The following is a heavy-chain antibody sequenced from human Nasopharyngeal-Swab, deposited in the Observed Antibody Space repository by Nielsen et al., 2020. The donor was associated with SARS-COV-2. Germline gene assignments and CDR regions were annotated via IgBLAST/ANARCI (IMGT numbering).Heavy chain of an antibody. D-gene: IGHD3-22*01. CDR2: ISSSGSTI. J-gene: IGHJ4*02. Sequence: SCAASGFTFSDYYMSWIRQAPGKGLEWVSYISSSGSTIYYADSVKGRFTISRDNAKNSLYLQMNSLRAEDTAVYYCARDQTYYYDSSGYYQDYWGQGTLVTVSS. CDR1: GFTFSDYY. CDR3: ARDQTYYYDSSGYYQDY. V-gene: IGHV3-11*01.